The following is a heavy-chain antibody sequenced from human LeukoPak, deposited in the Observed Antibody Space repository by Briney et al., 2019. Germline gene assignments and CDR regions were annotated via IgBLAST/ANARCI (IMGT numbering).Heavy chain of an antibody. CDR2: INPNSGGT. Sequence: ASVKVSCKASGYTFTDFYIHWVRQAPGQGLEWMGWINPNSGGTKYAQKFQGRVTMTRDTSISTAYMELSRLRSDDTAVYYCARASISAAGPGLIDYWGQGTLVTVSS. CDR1: GYTFTDFY. V-gene: IGHV1-2*02. CDR3: ARASISAAGPGLIDY. D-gene: IGHD6-13*01. J-gene: IGHJ4*02.